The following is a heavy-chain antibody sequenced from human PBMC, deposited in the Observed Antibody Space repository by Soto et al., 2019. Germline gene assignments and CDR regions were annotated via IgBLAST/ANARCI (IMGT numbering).Heavy chain of an antibody. D-gene: IGHD2-8*01. V-gene: IGHV1-8*01. CDR1: GYTFTSYD. J-gene: IGHJ4*02. CDR3: AGGYCTNGVCPHNN. CDR2: MNPNSGNT. Sequence: QVPLVQSGAEVKKPGASVKVSCKASGYTFTSYDINWVRQATGQGLEWMGWMNPNSGNTGYAQKFQGRVTMTRNTSISTAYMELSSLRSEDTAVYYCAGGYCTNGVCPHNNWGQGTLVTVCS.